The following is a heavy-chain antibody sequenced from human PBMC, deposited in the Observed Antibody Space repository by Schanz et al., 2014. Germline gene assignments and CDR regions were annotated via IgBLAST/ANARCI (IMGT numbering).Heavy chain of an antibody. CDR3: ARLGAGVAVAGSVIDSYYYYMDV. CDR1: GYNITSND. Sequence: QVQLVQSGGEMKKPGASVKVSCKASGYNITSNDVTWVRQATGQGLEWMGWMNPNSGNTGYAQKFQGRVTMTRNTSISTANMELSSLRSEDTAVYYCARLGAGVAVAGSVIDSYYYYMDVWGEGTTVTVSS. J-gene: IGHJ6*03. D-gene: IGHD6-19*01. CDR2: MNPNSGNT. V-gene: IGHV1-8*01.